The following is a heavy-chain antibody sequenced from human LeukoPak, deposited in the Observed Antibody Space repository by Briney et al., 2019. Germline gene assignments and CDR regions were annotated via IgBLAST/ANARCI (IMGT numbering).Heavy chain of an antibody. CDR3: AKDDYGAPVDY. D-gene: IGHD4-17*01. Sequence: SETLSLTCTVSGGSISSHYWSWIRQPPGKGLEWIGNIYYSEGTNYNSSLKSRVSISADTSKNQVSLKLTSVTAADTAVYYCAKDDYGAPVDYWGQGTLVTVSS. CDR1: GGSISSHY. CDR2: IYYSEGT. J-gene: IGHJ4*02. V-gene: IGHV4-59*11.